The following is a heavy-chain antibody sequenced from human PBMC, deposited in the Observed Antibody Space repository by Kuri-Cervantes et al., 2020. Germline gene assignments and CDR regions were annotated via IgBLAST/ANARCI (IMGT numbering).Heavy chain of an antibody. J-gene: IGHJ6*02. D-gene: IGHD6-13*01. CDR3: ARDLWAAAGTLGDYYYYYGMDV. CDR2: IYHSGST. CDR1: GGSFSGYY. V-gene: IGHV4-34*01. Sequence: SETLSLTCAVYGGSFSGYYWSWNRQPPGKGLEWIGEIYHSGSTNYNPSLKSRVTISVDKSKNQFSLKLSSVAAADTAVYYCARDLWAAAGTLGDYYYYYGMDVWGQGTTVTVSS.